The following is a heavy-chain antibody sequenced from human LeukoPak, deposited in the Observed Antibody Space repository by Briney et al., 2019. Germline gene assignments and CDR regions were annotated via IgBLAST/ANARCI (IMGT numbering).Heavy chain of an antibody. J-gene: IGHJ4*02. CDR3: ARWSRSSYNVGHYYFDY. V-gene: IGHV3-7*05. CDR2: MNQGGSEK. Sequence: PGGSLRLSCTASGVTFSSDWMSWVRQAPGKGLEWVGNMNQGGSEKYYVDSAKGRFTISRDNAKSSLYLQMHSLRAEDTAVYYCARWSRSSYNVGHYYFDYWGQGTLVTVSS. D-gene: IGHD3-10*01. CDR1: GVTFSSDW.